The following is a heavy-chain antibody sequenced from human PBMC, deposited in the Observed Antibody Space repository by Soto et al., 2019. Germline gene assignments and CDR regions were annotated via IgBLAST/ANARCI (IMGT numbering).Heavy chain of an antibody. CDR2: ISGSVGST. Sequence: GFRISSCAASGSTCSSYPMSWVRQAPGKGLEWVSAISGSVGSTYYADSVKGRFTISRDTSKNQFSLELTSVTAADTAVYYCARTHKGLDPWGQGTLVTVTS. CDR3: ARTHKGLDP. J-gene: IGHJ5*02. CDR1: GSTCSSYP. V-gene: IGHV3-23*01.